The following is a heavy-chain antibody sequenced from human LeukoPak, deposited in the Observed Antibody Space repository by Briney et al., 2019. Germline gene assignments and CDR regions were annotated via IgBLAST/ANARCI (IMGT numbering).Heavy chain of an antibody. CDR3: ARGLFWPHRAYYYYYGMDV. Sequence: RASVKVSCKASGYTFTSYYMHWVRQAPGQGLEWMGIINPSGGSTSYAQKFQGRVTMTRDTSTSTVYMELSSLRSEDTAVYYCARGLFWPHRAYYYYYGMDVWGQGTTVTVSS. V-gene: IGHV1-46*01. J-gene: IGHJ6*02. CDR1: GYTFTSYY. CDR2: INPSGGST. D-gene: IGHD1-14*01.